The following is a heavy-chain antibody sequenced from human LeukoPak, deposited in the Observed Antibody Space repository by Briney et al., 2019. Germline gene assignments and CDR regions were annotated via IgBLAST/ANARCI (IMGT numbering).Heavy chain of an antibody. Sequence: GGSLRLSCAASGFTFSSYWMHWVRQAPGKGLVWVSRINSDGGSTSYADSVKGRVTVSRDNSKNRLFLQMNSVRVEDTAVYYCARLSHGSRSYHFDYWGQGTLVTVSS. J-gene: IGHJ4*02. CDR2: INSDGGST. CDR3: ARLSHGSRSYHFDY. V-gene: IGHV3-74*01. CDR1: GFTFSSYW. D-gene: IGHD3-10*01.